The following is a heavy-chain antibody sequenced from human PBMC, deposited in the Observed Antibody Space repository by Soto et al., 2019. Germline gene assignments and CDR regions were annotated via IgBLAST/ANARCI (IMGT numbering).Heavy chain of an antibody. D-gene: IGHD2-2*02. J-gene: IGHJ5*02. CDR1: GFTFSSYW. CDR3: AREAYLGYCISTSCYNVWFEP. CDR2: IKQDGSEK. Sequence: GGSLRLSCAASGFTFSSYWMSWVRQAPGKGLEWVANIKQDGSEKYYVDSVKGRFTISRDNAKNSLYLQMNSLRAEDTAVYYCAREAYLGYCISTSCYNVWFEPWGQGTLVTVSS. V-gene: IGHV3-7*01.